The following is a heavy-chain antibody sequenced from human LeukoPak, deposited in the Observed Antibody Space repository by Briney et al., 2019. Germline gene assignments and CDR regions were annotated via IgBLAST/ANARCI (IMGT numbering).Heavy chain of an antibody. V-gene: IGHV3-53*01. D-gene: IGHD6-19*01. J-gene: IGHJ6*02. CDR2: IYSGGST. CDR1: GFTVSSNY. Sequence: GDSLRLSCAASGFTVSSNYMSWVRQAPGKGLEWVSVIYSGGSTYYADSVKGRFTISRDNSKNTLYLQMNSLRAEDTAVYFCARETVAALYYAMDVWGQGTTVTVSS. CDR3: ARETVAALYYAMDV.